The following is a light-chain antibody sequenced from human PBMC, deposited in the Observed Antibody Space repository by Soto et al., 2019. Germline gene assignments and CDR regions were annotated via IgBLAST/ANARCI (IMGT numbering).Light chain of an antibody. V-gene: IGLV2-11*01. Sequence: QSVLTQPRSVSGSPGQSVTISCTGTSSDFGGYNYVSWYQQHPGKAPKLMLYDVNKRPSGVPDRFSGSKSGNTASLTISGLQAGDEADYYCCSYAGSYTWVFGGGTKLTVL. J-gene: IGLJ2*01. CDR2: DVN. CDR1: SSDFGGYNY. CDR3: CSYAGSYTWV.